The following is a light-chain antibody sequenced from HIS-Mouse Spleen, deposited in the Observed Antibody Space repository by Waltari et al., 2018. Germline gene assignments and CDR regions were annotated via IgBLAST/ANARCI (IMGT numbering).Light chain of an antibody. V-gene: IGLV3-10*01. J-gene: IGLJ2*01. CDR3: YSTDSSGNHRV. Sequence: SYEPTQPPSVSVSPGQTARITCSGDPLPKKYAYWYQQKSGPAPVLVIYEDSKRPSGIPERFSGSSSGTMATLTISGAQVEDEADYYCYSTDSSGNHRVFGGGTKLTVL. CDR2: EDS. CDR1: PLPKKY.